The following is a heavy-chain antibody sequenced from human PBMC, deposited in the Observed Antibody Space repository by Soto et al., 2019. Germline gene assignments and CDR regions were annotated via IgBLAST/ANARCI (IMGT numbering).Heavy chain of an antibody. Sequence: EVQLVESGGDLVQPGGSLRLSCAASGFPFSSYWMTWVRRAPGKGLQWVASIKPDGSDTYYLDSVRGRFTVSRDNARNSVYLQVNSLGVDDTALYHCVKGHLFVGPWGQGALAIVTS. CDR1: GFPFSSYW. D-gene: IGHD3-10*02. J-gene: IGHJ5*02. CDR2: IKPDGSDT. CDR3: VKGHLFVGP. V-gene: IGHV3-7*01.